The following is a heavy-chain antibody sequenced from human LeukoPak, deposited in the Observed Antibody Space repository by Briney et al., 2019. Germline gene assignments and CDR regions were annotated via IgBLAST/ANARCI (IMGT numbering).Heavy chain of an antibody. CDR1: GFTVSSNY. D-gene: IGHD6-13*01. CDR2: ISYDGSNK. Sequence: GGSLRLSCAASGFTVSSNYMSWVRQAPGKGLEWVAVISYDGSNKYYADSVKGRFTISRDNSKNTLYLQMNSLRAEDTAVYYCASRGSSWYGGPAYYYYMDVWGKGTTVTVSS. CDR3: ASRGSSWYGGPAYYYYMDV. J-gene: IGHJ6*03. V-gene: IGHV3-30-3*01.